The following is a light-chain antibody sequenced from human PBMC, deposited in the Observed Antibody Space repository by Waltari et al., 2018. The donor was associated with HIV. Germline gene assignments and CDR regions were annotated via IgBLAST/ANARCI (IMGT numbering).Light chain of an antibody. J-gene: IGKJ4*01. CDR1: QGVNIN. V-gene: IGKV3-15*01. Sequence: EIVMTQSPATLSVSPGARATLSCSASQGVNINLAWYQQKPGQAPRLLIYGASTRATGIPARFSGSGSGTEFTLTITSLQSEDFAVYYCQQYNNWPGYTFGGGTKVEIK. CDR3: QQYNNWPGYT. CDR2: GAS.